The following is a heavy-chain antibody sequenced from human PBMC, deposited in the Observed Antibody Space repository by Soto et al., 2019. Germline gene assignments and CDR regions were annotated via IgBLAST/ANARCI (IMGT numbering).Heavy chain of an antibody. D-gene: IGHD2-21*01. V-gene: IGHV1-69*12. Sequence: QVQLVQSGAEVKKPGSSVKVSCKASGGTFSSYTISWVRQAPGQGLEWMGGIIPTFGTADYAQKFQGRVTITADESTSTGYMELSSLRSEDTALYYCARPSCGAACYWYGMAVWGQATAVTVSS. J-gene: IGHJ6*02. CDR3: ARPSCGAACYWYGMAV. CDR2: IIPTFGTA. CDR1: GGTFSSYT.